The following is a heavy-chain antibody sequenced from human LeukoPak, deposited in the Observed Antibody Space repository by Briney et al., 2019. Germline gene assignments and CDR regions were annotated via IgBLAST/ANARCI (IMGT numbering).Heavy chain of an antibody. CDR2: IYHSGST. CDR1: GGSISSGGYS. J-gene: IGHJ5*02. V-gene: IGHV4-30-2*01. Sequence: SETLSLTCAVSGGSISSGGYSWSWIRQPPGKGLEWIGYIYHSGSTYYNPSLKSRVTISVDRSKNQFSLKLSSVTAADTAVYYCARVDGYNLFWLDPWGQGILVTVSS. D-gene: IGHD5-24*01. CDR3: ARVDGYNLFWLDP.